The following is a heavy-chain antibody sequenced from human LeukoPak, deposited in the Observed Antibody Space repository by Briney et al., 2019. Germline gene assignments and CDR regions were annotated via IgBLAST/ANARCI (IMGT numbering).Heavy chain of an antibody. D-gene: IGHD5-24*01. Sequence: GGSLRLSCAASGFTVSSNYMSWVRQAPGPGLEWVSVIYSGGSTYYADSVKGRFTISRDNAKNTLYPQMNRRRAEDTAVYYCARHRRDGYDVLYFDYWGQGTLVTVSS. J-gene: IGHJ4*02. CDR1: GFTVSSNY. CDR3: ARHRRDGYDVLYFDY. CDR2: IYSGGST. V-gene: IGHV3-53*01.